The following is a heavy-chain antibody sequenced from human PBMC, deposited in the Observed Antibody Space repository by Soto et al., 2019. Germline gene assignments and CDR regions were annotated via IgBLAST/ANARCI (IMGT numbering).Heavy chain of an antibody. V-gene: IGHV1-2*04. CDR2: INPNGGVT. CDR1: GDSFNDYY. J-gene: IGHJ6*03. Sequence: QVQLVQSGAEVRKPGASVTVSCRSSGDSFNDYYIHWVRQAPGQGFEGMGWINPNGGVTKYAQKFQGWVSMPRDTSIRTVYMQLSRLRSDDTAVYYCARESGGATATLDYYYFYMDVWGTGTTVTVSS. D-gene: IGHD5-12*01. CDR3: ARESGGATATLDYYYFYMDV.